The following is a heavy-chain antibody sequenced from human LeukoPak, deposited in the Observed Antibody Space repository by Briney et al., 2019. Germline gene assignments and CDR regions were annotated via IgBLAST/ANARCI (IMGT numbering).Heavy chain of an antibody. CDR3: GRQGRFGGGHPCDS. J-gene: IGHJ4*02. CDR2: VYSSGST. D-gene: IGHD3-10*01. V-gene: IGHV4-59*08. CDR1: GRSLSIYY. Sequence: SDTLSLTCTVPGRSLSIYYGRWARQPRGRGLECVGDVYSSGSTNYNHSLESRVTISLDTSKNQFSLQVTAVTATDTAVYYCGRQGRFGGGHPCDSWGQGTLVTVSS.